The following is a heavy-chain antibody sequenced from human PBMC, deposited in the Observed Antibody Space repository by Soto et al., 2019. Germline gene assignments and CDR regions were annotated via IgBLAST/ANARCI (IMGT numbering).Heavy chain of an antibody. J-gene: IGHJ6*02. CDR3: APRLPDYDFAYYNGFDV. CDR1: GFSLTSNGVS. Sequence: ITLQESGPTLVKPTQTLTLNCTFSGFSLTSNGVSVGWIRQPPGKALEWLALISWDDRKRYSPSLKTSLTITQDTSKNPVVLAMTNRNDVNNPTYYGAPRLPDYDFAYYNGFDVWGQGSTVTVSS. D-gene: IGHD3-3*01. CDR2: ISWDDRK. V-gene: IGHV2-5*02.